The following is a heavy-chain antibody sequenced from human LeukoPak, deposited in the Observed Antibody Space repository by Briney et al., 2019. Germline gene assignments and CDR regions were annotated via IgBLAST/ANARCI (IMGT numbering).Heavy chain of an antibody. D-gene: IGHD2-21*02. CDR2: IYYGGST. Sequence: PSETLSLTCTVSGGSISSYYWSWIRRPPGKGLEWIGFIYYGGSTNYNPSLKSRVTISVDTSKNQFSLKLSSVTAADTAVYYCARAEDCGGDCYHFDYWGQGTLVTVSS. CDR1: GGSISSYY. J-gene: IGHJ4*02. CDR3: ARAEDCGGDCYHFDY. V-gene: IGHV4-59*01.